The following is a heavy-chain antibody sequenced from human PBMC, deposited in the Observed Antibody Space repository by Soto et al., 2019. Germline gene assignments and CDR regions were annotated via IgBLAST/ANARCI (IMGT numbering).Heavy chain of an antibody. J-gene: IGHJ5*02. CDR3: ARVEASNWFDP. CDR1: GGSISSYY. Sequence: SETLSLTCPVSGGSISSYYWSWIRQPPGKGLEWIGYIYYSGSTNYNPSLKSRVTISVDTSKNQFSLKLSSVTAADTAVYYCARVEASNWFDPWGQGTLVTVSS. D-gene: IGHD1-1*01. CDR2: IYYSGST. V-gene: IGHV4-59*01.